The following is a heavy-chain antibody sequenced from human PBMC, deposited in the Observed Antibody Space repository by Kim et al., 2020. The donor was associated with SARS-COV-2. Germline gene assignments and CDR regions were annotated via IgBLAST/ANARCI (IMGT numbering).Heavy chain of an antibody. CDR3: AKDSAPIAAAGGSEY. CDR1: GFTFSSYA. V-gene: IGHV3-23*01. D-gene: IGHD6-13*01. J-gene: IGHJ4*02. Sequence: GGSLRLSCAASGFTFSSYAMSWVRQAPGKGLEWVSGLTGSGGYTSYADSVKGRFTISRDNSKNTLYLQMNSLRAEDTAVYYCAKDSAPIAAAGGSEYWGQGTLVTVSS. CDR2: LTGSGGYT.